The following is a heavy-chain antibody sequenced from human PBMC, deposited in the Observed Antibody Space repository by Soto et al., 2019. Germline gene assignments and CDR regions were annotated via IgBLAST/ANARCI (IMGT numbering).Heavy chain of an antibody. J-gene: IGHJ6*02. V-gene: IGHV3-30*18. Sequence: QVQLVESGGGVVQPGRSLRLSCAASGFIFSSYGMHWVRQAPGKGLEWVAVISYDGSNKYYADSVKGRFTISRDNSKNTLYLQRNSLRAEDTAVYYCAKEVWSGPMDVWGQGTTVTVSS. CDR1: GFIFSSYG. D-gene: IGHD3-3*01. CDR2: ISYDGSNK. CDR3: AKEVWSGPMDV.